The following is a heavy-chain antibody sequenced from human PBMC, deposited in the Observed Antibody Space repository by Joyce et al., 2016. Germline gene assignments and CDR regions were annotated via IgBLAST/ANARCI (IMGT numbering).Heavy chain of an antibody. Sequence: QVQLVESGGGVVQPGGSLRLSCAASGFTFSASAMHWGRQAPGKGAGWVAVISDDDSNKNYGDSVKGRFTVSRDNSKNTLYLEMNSLRVDDSAIYYCARDANHQLHHQFDYWGQGTQVTVSS. CDR3: ARDANHQLHHQFDY. V-gene: IGHV3-30*04. CDR1: GFTFSASA. J-gene: IGHJ4*02. CDR2: ISDDDSNK. D-gene: IGHD2-2*01.